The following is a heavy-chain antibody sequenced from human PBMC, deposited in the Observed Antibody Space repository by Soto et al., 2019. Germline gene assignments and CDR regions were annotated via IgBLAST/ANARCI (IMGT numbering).Heavy chain of an antibody. Sequence: EVQLLESGGGLVQPGGSLRLSCAASGFPFSPYTMAWVRQAPGRGPEWVSGVGQDGTPYYADSVQGRFTVSRDNSRTSVYLEMIALRGEDTAVYYCAKDMRPDGVWDFGHWGQGTLVTVSS. V-gene: IGHV3-23*01. CDR1: GFPFSPYT. D-gene: IGHD4-17*01. J-gene: IGHJ4*02. CDR2: VGQDGTP. CDR3: AKDMRPDGVWDFGH.